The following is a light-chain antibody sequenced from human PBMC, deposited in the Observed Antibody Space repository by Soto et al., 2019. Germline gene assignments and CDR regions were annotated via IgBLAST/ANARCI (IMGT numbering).Light chain of an antibody. Sequence: QSLLTQPPSASATPGQRFTISCSGSISNIGTNTVNWYQQLPGTAPKLLIYSGNQRPSGVPDRFSASKSGTSASLAISGLQSGDEADYYCAAWDDSLTGYVFGPGTKVTVL. CDR2: SGN. CDR3: AAWDDSLTGYV. CDR1: ISNIGTNT. J-gene: IGLJ1*01. V-gene: IGLV1-44*01.